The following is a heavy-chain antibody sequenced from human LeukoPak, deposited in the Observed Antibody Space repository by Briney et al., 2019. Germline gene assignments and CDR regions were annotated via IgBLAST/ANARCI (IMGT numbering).Heavy chain of an antibody. CDR1: GFTFSSYA. CDR2: ISSNGGST. J-gene: IGHJ4*02. D-gene: IGHD1-1*01. V-gene: IGHV3-64*01. CDR3: ARSSELEPLSE. Sequence: QPGGSLRLSCAASGFTFSSYAMHWVRQAPGKGLQYVSAISSNGGSTYYANSVKGRFTISRDNSKNTLYLQMGSLRAEDMAVYYYARSSELEPLSEWGQGTLVTVSS.